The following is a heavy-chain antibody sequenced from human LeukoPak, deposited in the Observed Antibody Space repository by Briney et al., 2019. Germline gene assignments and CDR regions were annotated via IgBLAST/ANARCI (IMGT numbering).Heavy chain of an antibody. CDR2: IYYSGST. CDR3: AREPADDFWSGQTE. Sequence: SETLSLTCTVSGGSISSGGYYRSWIRQHPGKGLEWIGYIYYSGSTYYNPSLKSRVTISVDTSKNQFSLKLSSVTAADTAVYYCAREPADDFWSGQTEWGQGTLVTVSS. V-gene: IGHV4-31*03. D-gene: IGHD3-3*01. CDR1: GGSISSGGYY. J-gene: IGHJ4*02.